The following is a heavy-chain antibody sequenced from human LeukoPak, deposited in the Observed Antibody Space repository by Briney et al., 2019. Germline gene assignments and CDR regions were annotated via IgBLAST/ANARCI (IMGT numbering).Heavy chain of an antibody. CDR3: ARGYCSGGSCYPFDY. CDR2: IIPIFGTA. CDR1: GGTFSSYA. V-gene: IGHV1-69*13. Sequence: GASVKVSCKASGGTFSSYAISWVRQAPGQGLEWMGGIIPIFGTANYAQKFQGRVTITADESTSTAYMELSSLSSEDTAVYYCARGYCSGGSCYPFDYWGQGTLVTVSS. D-gene: IGHD2-15*01. J-gene: IGHJ4*02.